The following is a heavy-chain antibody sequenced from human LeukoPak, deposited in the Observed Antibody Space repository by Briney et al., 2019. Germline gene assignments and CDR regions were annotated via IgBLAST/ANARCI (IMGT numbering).Heavy chain of an antibody. V-gene: IGHV3-7*03. Sequence: GGSLRLSCAASGFTFSSYWMSWVRQAPGEGLEWVAKINQDGTEKAYVDSVRGRFTISRDNAKNTLYLQMNSLRAEDTAVYYCAKSPSFDPYNWFDPWGQGTLVTVSS. CDR1: GFTFSSYW. J-gene: IGHJ5*02. CDR3: AKSPSFDPYNWFDP. CDR2: INQDGTEK.